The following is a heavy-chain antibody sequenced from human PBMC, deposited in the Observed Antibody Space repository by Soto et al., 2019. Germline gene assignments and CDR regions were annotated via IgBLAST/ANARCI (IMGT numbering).Heavy chain of an antibody. D-gene: IGHD2-2*01. CDR1: GYSFTSYC. CDR2: IDPSDSYA. Sequence: CKVSGYSFTSYCLSWVRQMPGKGLEWMGRIDPSDSYANYSPSFQGHATISADKSISADYVQWSSLKASDTAMYYCARQDIVVVPDAPESVWFDPGGQGTLVTVSS. V-gene: IGHV5-10-1*01. J-gene: IGHJ5*02. CDR3: ARQDIVVVPDAPESVWFDP.